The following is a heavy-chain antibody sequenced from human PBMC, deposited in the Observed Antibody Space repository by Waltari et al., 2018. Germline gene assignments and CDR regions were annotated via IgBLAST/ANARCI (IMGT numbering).Heavy chain of an antibody. D-gene: IGHD6-13*01. CDR3: TKWLTAAGTGWFDC. V-gene: IGHV3-23*01. CDR2: ITSSGGST. Sequence: EVQLLESGGGLVQPGGSLRLSCAASGFTFRNYAMTWVRQAPGKGLEWVSVITSSGGSTYYASSLKGRFTISRDSSRNTLHLQMNSLRAEDTAIYYCTKWLTAAGTGWFDCWGQGTLVTVSS. J-gene: IGHJ4*02. CDR1: GFTFRNYA.